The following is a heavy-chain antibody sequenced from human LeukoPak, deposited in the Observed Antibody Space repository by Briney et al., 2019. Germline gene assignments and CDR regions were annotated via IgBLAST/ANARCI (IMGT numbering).Heavy chain of an antibody. D-gene: IGHD6-13*01. J-gene: IGHJ4*02. CDR3: AGDRYSSIWSYY. V-gene: IGHV4-4*07. CDR2: IYTSGST. Sequence: PSETLSLTCTVSGGSISSYYWSWIRQPAGKGLEWIGRIYTSGSTNYSPSLRSRVAISVDTTKNQVSLKLTSLTAADTAVYYCAGDRYSSIWSYYWGQGTLVTVSS. CDR1: GGSISSYY.